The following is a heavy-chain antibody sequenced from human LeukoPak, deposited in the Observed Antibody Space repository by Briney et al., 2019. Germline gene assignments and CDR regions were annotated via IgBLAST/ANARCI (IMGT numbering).Heavy chain of an antibody. CDR3: GRDGGGSYSLDY. CDR1: GFXXGXYT. V-gene: IGHV3-49*03. CDR2: IRSKAYGGTT. J-gene: IGHJ4*02. Sequence: SGFXXGXYTMSWFRQAPGKGLEWVGFIRSKAYGGTTEYAASVKGRFTISRDDSKSIAYLQMDSLKTEDTAVYYCGRDGGGSYSLDYWGQGTLVTVSS. D-gene: IGHD1-26*01.